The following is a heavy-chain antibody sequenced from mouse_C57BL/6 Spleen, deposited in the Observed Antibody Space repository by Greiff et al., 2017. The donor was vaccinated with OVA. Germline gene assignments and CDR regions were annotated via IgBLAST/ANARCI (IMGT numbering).Heavy chain of an antibody. D-gene: IGHD2-4*01. CDR3: ARSGDYDRMDY. V-gene: IGHV1-26*01. J-gene: IGHJ4*01. CDR2: INPNNGGT. Sequence: EVQLQQSGPELVKPGASVKISCKASGYTFTDYYMNWVKQSHGKSLEWIGDINPNNGGTSYNQKFKGKATLTVDKSSSTAYMELRSLTSEDSAVYYCARSGDYDRMDYWGQGTSVTVSS. CDR1: GYTFTDYY.